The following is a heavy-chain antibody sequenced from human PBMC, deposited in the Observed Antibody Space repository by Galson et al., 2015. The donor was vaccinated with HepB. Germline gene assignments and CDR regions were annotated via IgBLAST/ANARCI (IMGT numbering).Heavy chain of an antibody. CDR2: IYPGDSDT. CDR3: AISRGTGGYPPYCDY. Sequence: QSGAEVKKPGESLKISCEVSGYNFAAYWFGWVRPMPGKGLEWMGVIYPGDSDTRYSPSLQGQVSISADKSINTAFLQWSSLEASDTAIYYCAISRGTGGYPPYCDYWGQGTLVTVSS. CDR1: GYNFAAYW. D-gene: IGHD2-8*02. J-gene: IGHJ4*02. V-gene: IGHV5-51*01.